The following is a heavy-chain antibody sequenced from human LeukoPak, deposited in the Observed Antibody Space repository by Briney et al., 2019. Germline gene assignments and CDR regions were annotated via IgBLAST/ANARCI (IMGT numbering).Heavy chain of an antibody. CDR3: AKDDDSCDYHDWYFDL. CDR2: ITRSGSAT. D-gene: IGHD4-17*01. V-gene: IGHV3-23*05. J-gene: IGHJ2*01. Sequence: GGSLRLSCVGSGFTFSDYAMAWVRQAPGKGLEWVSGITRSGSATYYGDSVKGRFTIFRDNSNDTLYLQMKSLRAEDTAMYYCAKDDDSCDYHDWYFDLWGRVAAISVSS. CDR1: GFTFSDYA.